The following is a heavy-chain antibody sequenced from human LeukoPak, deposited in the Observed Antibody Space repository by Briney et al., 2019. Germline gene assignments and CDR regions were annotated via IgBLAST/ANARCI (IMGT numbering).Heavy chain of an antibody. CDR2: MYHSGST. J-gene: IGHJ4*02. Sequence: SMYHSGSTYYNPSLKSRVTISVDTSKNQFSLKLSSVTAADTAVYYCARGLWFGEYPFDYWGQGTLVTVSS. CDR3: ARGLWFGEYPFDY. D-gene: IGHD3-10*01. V-gene: IGHV4-38-2*02.